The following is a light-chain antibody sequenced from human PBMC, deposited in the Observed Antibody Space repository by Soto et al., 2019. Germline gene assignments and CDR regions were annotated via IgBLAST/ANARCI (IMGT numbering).Light chain of an antibody. CDR1: SSDVGGYNY. CDR2: EVT. V-gene: IGLV2-8*01. CDR3: SSYAGSNTLL. Sequence: QSVLTQPASVSGSPGQSITISCTGTSSDVGGYNYVSWYQQRPGKAPKLMIYEVTKRPSGVPDRFSGSKSGSTASLTVSGLQAEDEADYFCSSYAGSNTLLFGGGTKVTVL. J-gene: IGLJ2*01.